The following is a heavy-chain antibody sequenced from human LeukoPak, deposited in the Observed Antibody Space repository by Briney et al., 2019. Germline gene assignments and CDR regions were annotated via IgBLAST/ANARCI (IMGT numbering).Heavy chain of an antibody. Sequence: RSETLSLTCTVSGDFSSRSYWWSWVRQPPGKGLEWIGEIQYGGSINYNPSFKSRVIISLDKSKNQFSLEMTSVTAADMAVYYCARGASRGWYYEYWGQGTLVTVSS. J-gene: IGHJ4*02. V-gene: IGHV4-4*02. CDR3: ARGASRGWYYEY. D-gene: IGHD6-19*01. CDR2: IQYGGSI. CDR1: GDFSSRSYW.